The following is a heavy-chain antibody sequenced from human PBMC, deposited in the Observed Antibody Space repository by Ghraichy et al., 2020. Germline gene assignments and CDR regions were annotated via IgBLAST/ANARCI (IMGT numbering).Heavy chain of an antibody. CDR1: GYPFTAYL. D-gene: IGHD5-24*01. J-gene: IGHJ5*02. Sequence: ASVKVSCKTSGYPFTAYLINWLRQAPGQGPEWMGWINPNTGGTNFAQRFQGRVTLTRDTSIDTAYMELSGLRFDDTAVYYCAREDGLLAVTTLSGFDPWGQGTLVTVSS. V-gene: IGHV1-2*02. CDR3: AREDGLLAVTTLSGFDP. CDR2: INPNTGGT.